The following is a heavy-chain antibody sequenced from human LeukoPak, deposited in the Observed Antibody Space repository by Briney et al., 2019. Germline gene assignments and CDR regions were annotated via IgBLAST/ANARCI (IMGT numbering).Heavy chain of an antibody. D-gene: IGHD2-8*01. J-gene: IGHJ4*02. CDR3: AKDSDGVCYTCGFDY. Sequence: GGSLRLSCAASGFTFSSFDMYWVRQAPGKGLEWVAVISYDGSDIYYADSVKGRFTISRDNSKNTLYLQMNSLRAEDTAVYYCAKDSDGVCYTCGFDYWGQGTLVTVSS. V-gene: IGHV3-30*04. CDR2: ISYDGSDI. CDR1: GFTFSSFD.